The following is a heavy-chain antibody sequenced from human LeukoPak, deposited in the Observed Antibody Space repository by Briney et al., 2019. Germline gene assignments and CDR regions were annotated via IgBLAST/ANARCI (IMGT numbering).Heavy chain of an antibody. J-gene: IGHJ4*02. D-gene: IGHD6-19*01. Sequence: PGGSLKLSCAASGFTFSDAWMTWVRQAPGKGLEWVGRIKSKTDGGTTDYAAPVKGRFTVSRDGSKNTLYLQMNSLKTEDTAAYYCLSSSGYYFGSWGQGTLVTVSS. CDR3: LSSSGYYFGS. CDR1: GFTFSDAW. V-gene: IGHV3-15*01. CDR2: IKSKTDGGTT.